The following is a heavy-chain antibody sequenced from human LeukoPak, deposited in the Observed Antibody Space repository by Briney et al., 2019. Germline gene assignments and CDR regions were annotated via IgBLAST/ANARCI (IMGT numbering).Heavy chain of an antibody. J-gene: IGHJ6*02. CDR2: ISWDGGST. CDR1: GFTFDDYA. D-gene: IGHD2/OR15-2a*01. Sequence: GGSLRLSCAASGFTFDDYAMHWVRQAPGKGLEWVSLISWDGGSTYYADSVKGRFTISGDNSKNSLYLQMNSLRAEDTALYYCAKGVSPYYYYGMDVWGQGTTVTVSS. CDR3: AKGVSPYYYYGMDV. V-gene: IGHV3-43D*03.